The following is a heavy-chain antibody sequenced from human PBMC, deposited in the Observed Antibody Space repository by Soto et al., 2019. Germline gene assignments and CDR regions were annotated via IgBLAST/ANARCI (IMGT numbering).Heavy chain of an antibody. J-gene: IGHJ6*02. V-gene: IGHV1-18*04. D-gene: IGHD5-18*01. CDR3: GVDKPMVTDYYYGMDV. CDR2: ISAYTGNT. Sequence: ASVKVSCKASGYTFTSYGFTWVRQAPGHGLEWMGWISAYTGNTNYSQKLQGRVTMTTDTFTGTAYMELRSLTSDDTAVYYCGVDKPMVTDYYYGMDVWGQGTTVTVSS. CDR1: GYTFTSYG.